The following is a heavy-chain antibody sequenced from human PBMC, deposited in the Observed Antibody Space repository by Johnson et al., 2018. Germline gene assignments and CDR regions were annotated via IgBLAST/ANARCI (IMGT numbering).Heavy chain of an antibody. CDR2: IGGTGGHT. Sequence: VQLQQSGGGLVQTGGSLRLSCAASGFSFSSYAMNWVRQAPGKGLEWVSVIGGTGGHTYYADSVQGRFTISRDNAKNTLYLQLSSLRPEDTAVYYCAKDRIAVAGHDSLGFWGQGTMVTVSS. CDR1: GFSFSSYA. D-gene: IGHD6-19*01. V-gene: IGHV3-23*01. CDR3: AKDRIAVAGHDSLGF. J-gene: IGHJ3*01.